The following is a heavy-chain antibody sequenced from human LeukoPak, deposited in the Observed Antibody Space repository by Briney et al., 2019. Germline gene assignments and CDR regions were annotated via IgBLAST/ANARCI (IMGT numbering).Heavy chain of an antibody. Sequence: PSETLSLTCTVSGGSISSSSYYWGWIRQPPGKGLEWIGSIYYSGSTYYNPSLKSRVTISVDTSKNQFSLKLSSVTAADTAVYYCARHKGSSAGFGELLYGWFDPWGQGTLVTVSS. V-gene: IGHV4-39*01. J-gene: IGHJ5*02. CDR2: IYYSGST. CDR3: ARHKGSSAGFGELLYGWFDP. D-gene: IGHD3-10*01. CDR1: GGSISSSSYY.